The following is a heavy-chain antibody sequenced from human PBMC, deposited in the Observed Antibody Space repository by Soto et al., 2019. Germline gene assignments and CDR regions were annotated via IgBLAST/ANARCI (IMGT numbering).Heavy chain of an antibody. CDR1: GFTFSSYA. V-gene: IGHV3-23*01. Sequence: HPGGSLRLSCAASGFTFSSYAMSWVRQAPGKGLEWVSAISGSGGSTYYADSVKGRFTISRDNSKKTLYLQMNSLRDEDTVVYYCANSYCFYDYIWGSYPRERKNDAFDIWGQGTMVTVSS. J-gene: IGHJ3*02. D-gene: IGHD3-16*02. CDR3: ANSYCFYDYIWGSYPRERKNDAFDI. CDR2: ISGSGGST.